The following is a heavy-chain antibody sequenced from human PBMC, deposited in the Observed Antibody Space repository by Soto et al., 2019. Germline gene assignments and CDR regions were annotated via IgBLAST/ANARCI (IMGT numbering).Heavy chain of an antibody. D-gene: IGHD2-21*01. CDR1: GGALSGYY. J-gene: IGHJ5*02. CDR3: ARGQRLPDWFDP. V-gene: IGHV4-4*07. CDR2: IYSSGST. Sequence: SETLSLTCTVGGGALSGYYWTWIRQSDGEGLEWIGRIYSSGSTNYSPPLKCRVTISVNTPTIYYSLRLRSATATDTPVYDRARGQRLPDWFDPRGQGTLVTVAT.